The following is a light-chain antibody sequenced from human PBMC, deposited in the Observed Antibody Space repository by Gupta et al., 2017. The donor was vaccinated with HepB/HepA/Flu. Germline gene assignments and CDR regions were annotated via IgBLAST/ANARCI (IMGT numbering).Light chain of an antibody. Sequence: EIVMTQSPATLSVSPGERATLSCRASQSVSSNLAWYQQKPGQAPRLLIYGASTRATGIPARFSGSGSCTEFTLTISSLQSEDFAVYYCQQYNNGPRWTFGQWTKVEIK. CDR2: GAS. V-gene: IGKV3-15*01. CDR3: QQYNNGPRWT. CDR1: QSVSSN. J-gene: IGKJ1*01.